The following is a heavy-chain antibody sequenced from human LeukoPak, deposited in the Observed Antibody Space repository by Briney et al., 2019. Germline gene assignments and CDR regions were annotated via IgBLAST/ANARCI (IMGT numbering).Heavy chain of an antibody. CDR2: INTDGRST. CDR3: ARVGSWSQNWFDP. V-gene: IGHV3-74*01. CDR1: GFTFSSYW. J-gene: IGHJ5*02. D-gene: IGHD6-13*01. Sequence: GGSMRLSCAASGFTFSSYWMHWVRQVPGKGLVWVSCINTDGRSTNYAESVKGRFTISRDNAKNTLYLQMNSLRAEDTAVYYCARVGSWSQNWFDPWGQGTLVTVSS.